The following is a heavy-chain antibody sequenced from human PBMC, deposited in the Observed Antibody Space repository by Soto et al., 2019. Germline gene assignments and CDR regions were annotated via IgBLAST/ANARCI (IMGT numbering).Heavy chain of an antibody. CDR2: IYYSGRT. D-gene: IGHD6-13*01. CDR3: ARFAKEENPKVGSWYYFDY. J-gene: IGHJ4*02. CDR1: GGSISSGGYF. Sequence: PSETLSLTCTVSGGSISSGGYFWSWVRQHPGKGLEWIGNIYYSGRTYYNPSLKSRVTISVDTSKNQFSLKLSSVTAADTAVYYCARFAKEENPKVGSWYYFDYWGQGTPVT. V-gene: IGHV4-31*03.